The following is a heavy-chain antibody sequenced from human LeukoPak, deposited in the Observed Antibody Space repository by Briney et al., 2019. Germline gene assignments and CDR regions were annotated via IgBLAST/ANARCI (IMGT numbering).Heavy chain of an antibody. CDR2: INHSGST. V-gene: IGHV4-34*01. D-gene: IGHD3-9*01. Sequence: SETLSLTCAVYGGSFSGYYWSWIHQPPGKGLEWIGEINHSGSTNYNPSLKSRVTISVDTSKNQFSLKLSSVTAADTAVYYCARSRYFDWLWSWFDPWGQGTLVTVSS. CDR3: ARSRYFDWLWSWFDP. CDR1: GGSFSGYY. J-gene: IGHJ5*02.